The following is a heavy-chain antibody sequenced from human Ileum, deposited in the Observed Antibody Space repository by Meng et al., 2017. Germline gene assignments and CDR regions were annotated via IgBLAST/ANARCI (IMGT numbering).Heavy chain of an antibody. J-gene: IGHJ4*02. CDR2: IKYDGSTT. V-gene: IGHV3-74*01. D-gene: IGHD3-16*01. CDR3: ARGARYAYYFDY. CDR1: GFTFSGYW. Sequence: GESLKISCAASGFTFSGYWIHWVRQAPGKGLVWVSRIKYDGSTTNYADSVKGRFTISRDNAKNTLYLQINSLTAEDTAVYYCARGARYAYYFDYWGQGTLVTVSS.